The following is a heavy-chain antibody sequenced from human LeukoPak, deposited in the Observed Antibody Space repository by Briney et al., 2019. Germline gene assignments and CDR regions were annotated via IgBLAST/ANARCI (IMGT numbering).Heavy chain of an antibody. J-gene: IGHJ6*03. D-gene: IGHD2-2*01. V-gene: IGHV1-69*05. CDR2: IIPIFGTA. CDR3: ASLGYCSSTSCGYYYYMDV. CDR1: GGTFSSYA. Sequence: GASVKVSCKASGGTFSSYAISWVRQAPGQGLEWMGGIIPIFGTANYAQKFQGRVTVTTDESTSTAYMELSSLRSEDTAVYYCASLGYCSSTSCGYYYYMDVWGKGTTVTVSS.